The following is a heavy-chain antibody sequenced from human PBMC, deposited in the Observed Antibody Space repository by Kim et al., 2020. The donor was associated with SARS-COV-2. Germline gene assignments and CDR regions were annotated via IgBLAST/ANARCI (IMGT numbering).Heavy chain of an antibody. CDR2: LYYSGNT. CDR1: GGSISSSSYY. Sequence: SETLSLTCTVSGGSISSSSYYWGWIRQPPGKGLEWIGSLYYSGNTYYNPSLKSRVTISVDTSKNQFSMKLSSVTAADTAVYYCARQSGGDYNIVTGYYEDPYYFDYWGQGTLVTVSS. V-gene: IGHV4-39*01. J-gene: IGHJ4*02. D-gene: IGHD3-9*01. CDR3: ARQSGGDYNIVTGYYEDPYYFDY.